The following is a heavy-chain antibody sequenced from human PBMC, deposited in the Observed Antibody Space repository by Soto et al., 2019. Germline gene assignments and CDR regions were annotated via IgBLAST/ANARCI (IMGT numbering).Heavy chain of an antibody. V-gene: IGHV2-5*02. CDR3: AQSLWRGYKAWFDP. CDR2: IYWDDDK. Sequence: QITFKESGPTLVKPTQTLTLTCTFSGFSLSTSGVGVGWIRQPPGKALEWLAVIYWDDDKRSSSSLKSRLTITKDTSKNHVVLTMTNMDPVDTATYYCAQSLWRGYKAWFDPWGQGTLVTVSS. CDR1: GFSLSTSGVG. J-gene: IGHJ5*02. D-gene: IGHD3-3*01.